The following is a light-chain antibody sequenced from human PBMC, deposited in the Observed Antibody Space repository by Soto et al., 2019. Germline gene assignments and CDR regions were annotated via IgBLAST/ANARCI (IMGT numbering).Light chain of an antibody. CDR3: LQGTHWPPYT. CDR1: QSLAYSDGNTY. V-gene: IGKV2-30*01. Sequence: DVVMTQSPLSLPVTLGQPASISCRSSQSLAYSDGNTYLNWFQQRPGQSPRRLIYKVSNRDSGVPATVSGSGSCPDFTLNIIRVEPEDVGVYYCLQGTHWPPYTFGQGPKLQIK. J-gene: IGKJ2*01. CDR2: KVS.